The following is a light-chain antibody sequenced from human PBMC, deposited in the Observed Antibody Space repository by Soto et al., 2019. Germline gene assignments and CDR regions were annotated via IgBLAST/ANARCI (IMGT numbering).Light chain of an antibody. J-gene: IGKJ3*01. CDR3: QQAASFPFT. CDR1: QGITTY. Sequence: IQLTQSPSSLPASVGDRVTITCRASQGITTYLAWYQQKPGKAPKLLIYTASTLETGVPSRFSGSGSGTDFTLTISSLQPEDAAIYSCQQAASFPFTFGPGAKV. CDR2: TAS. V-gene: IGKV1-9*01.